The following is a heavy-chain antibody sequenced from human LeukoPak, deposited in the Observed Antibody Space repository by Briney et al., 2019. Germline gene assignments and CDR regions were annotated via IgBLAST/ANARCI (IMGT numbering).Heavy chain of an antibody. CDR2: ISSSSSYI. Sequence: GGSLRLSCAASGFTFSSYSMSWVRQAPGKGLEWVSSISSSSSYIYYADSVKGRFTISRDNAKNSLYLQMNGLRAEDTAVYYCARRFYGDYGYYYGMDVWGKGTTVTVSS. V-gene: IGHV3-21*01. CDR3: ARRFYGDYGYYYGMDV. J-gene: IGHJ6*04. CDR1: GFTFSSYS. D-gene: IGHD4-17*01.